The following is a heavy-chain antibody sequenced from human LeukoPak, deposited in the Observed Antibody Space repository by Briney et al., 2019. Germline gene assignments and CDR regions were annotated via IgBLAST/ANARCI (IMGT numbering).Heavy chain of an antibody. J-gene: IGHJ3*02. CDR3: ARRSMASFLWPFDM. D-gene: IGHD2/OR15-2a*01. Sequence: ASVKVSCKASGYIFSTHAIHWVRQAPGQRLEWMAWIIPDNGATKYSQRLQGRITLTRDTSATTAYMELSSLTSEDTAVYFCARRSMASFLWPFDMWGQGTVVTVSS. CDR1: GYIFSTHA. V-gene: IGHV1-3*01. CDR2: IIPDNGAT.